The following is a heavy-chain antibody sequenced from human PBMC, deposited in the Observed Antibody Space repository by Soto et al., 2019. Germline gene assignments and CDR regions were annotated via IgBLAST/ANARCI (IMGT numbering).Heavy chain of an antibody. J-gene: IGHJ6*02. D-gene: IGHD6-13*01. Sequence: GASVKVSCKASGYTFTSYAISWVRHAPGQGLEWMGWISAYNGNTNYAQKLQGRVTMTTDTSTSTAYMELRSLRSDDTAVYYCARGSSSWYRGYYYYGMDVWGQGTTVTVSS. CDR3: ARGSSSWYRGYYYYGMDV. CDR1: GYTFTSYA. CDR2: ISAYNGNT. V-gene: IGHV1-18*01.